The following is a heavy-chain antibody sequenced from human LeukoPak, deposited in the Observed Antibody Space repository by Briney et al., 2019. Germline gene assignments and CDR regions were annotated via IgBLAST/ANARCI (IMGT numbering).Heavy chain of an antibody. CDR2: IIPIFGTA. D-gene: IGHD4-23*01. CDR3: ARNYGGTRDFDY. J-gene: IGHJ4*02. V-gene: IGHV1-69*13. CDR1: GGTFSSYA. Sequence: ASVKVSCKASGGTFSSYAISWVRQAPGQGLEWMGGIIPIFGTANYAQKFQGRVTITADESTSTAYMELSSLRSEDTAAYYCARNYGGTRDFDYWGQGTLVTVSS.